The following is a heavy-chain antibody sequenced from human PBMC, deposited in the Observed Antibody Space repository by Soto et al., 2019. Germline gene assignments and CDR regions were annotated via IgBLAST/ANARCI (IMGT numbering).Heavy chain of an antibody. CDR1: GFTFSSCA. CDR2: VTHDGSLY. Sequence: QVQLVESGGGVVQPGRSLRLSCVASGFTFSSCAIHWVRQVPGKGLEWLAVVTHDGSLYPYADSVKGRFSISRDNSRKTLYLQMNSLRPEDTAVYYCVKDRSDTWSFDYWGQGTLVTVSS. D-gene: IGHD2-8*02. V-gene: IGHV3-30*18. J-gene: IGHJ4*02. CDR3: VKDRSDTWSFDY.